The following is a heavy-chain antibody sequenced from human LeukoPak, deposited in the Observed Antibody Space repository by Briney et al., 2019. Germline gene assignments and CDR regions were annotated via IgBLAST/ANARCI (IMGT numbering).Heavy chain of an antibody. CDR3: AKEAGFTYYYGMDV. J-gene: IGHJ6*02. CDR2: ISYDGSNK. CDR1: GFTFSTYG. Sequence: GGSLRLSCAASGFTFSTYGMHWVRQAPGKGLEWVAVISYDGSNKYYADSVKGRFTISRDNSKNTLYLQMSSLRTEDTAVYYCAKEAGFTYYYGMDVWGQGTTVTVSS. V-gene: IGHV3-30*18.